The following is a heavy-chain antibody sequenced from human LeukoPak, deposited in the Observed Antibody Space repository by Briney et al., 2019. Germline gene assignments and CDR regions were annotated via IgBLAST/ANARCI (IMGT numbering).Heavy chain of an antibody. D-gene: IGHD6-13*01. CDR1: GGSISSYY. CDR3: ARRVRSSSWGFDY. Sequence: PSETLSLTCTASGGSISSYYWSWIRQPPGKGLEWIGYIYYSGSTNYNPSLKSRVTISVDTSKNQFSLKLSSVTAADTAVYYYARRVRSSSWGFDYWGQGTLVTVSS. J-gene: IGHJ4*02. CDR2: IYYSGST. V-gene: IGHV4-59*08.